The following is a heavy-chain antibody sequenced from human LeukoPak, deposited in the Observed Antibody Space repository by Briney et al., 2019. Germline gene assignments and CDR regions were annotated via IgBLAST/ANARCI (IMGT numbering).Heavy chain of an antibody. D-gene: IGHD3-22*01. CDR3: AGGYDSSGYYLDDYYYYGMDV. CDR1: GFTFSDHY. Sequence: SGGSLGLSCAASGFTFSDHYMDWVRQAPGKGLEWVGRTRNKANSYTTEYAASVKGRFTISRDDSKNSLYLQMNSLKTEDTAVYYCAGGYDSSGYYLDDYYYYGMDVWGQGTTVTVSS. CDR2: TRNKANSYTT. V-gene: IGHV3-72*01. J-gene: IGHJ6*02.